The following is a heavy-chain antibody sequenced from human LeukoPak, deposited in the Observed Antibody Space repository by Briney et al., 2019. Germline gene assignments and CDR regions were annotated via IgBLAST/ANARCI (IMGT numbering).Heavy chain of an antibody. CDR1: GDSINSGDC. CDR3: ARDGGSYYTASPNSWFGP. V-gene: IGHV4-38-2*02. D-gene: IGHD1-26*01. CDR2: VSHSGHP. Sequence: PSETLSLTCTVSGDSINSGDCWGWIRQVPGKGLEWIASVSHSGHPYYNPSLKSRVTIFADTSKSQFSLQLSSVTAADTAVYYCARDGGSYYTASPNSWFGPWGQGTLVTVSS. J-gene: IGHJ5*02.